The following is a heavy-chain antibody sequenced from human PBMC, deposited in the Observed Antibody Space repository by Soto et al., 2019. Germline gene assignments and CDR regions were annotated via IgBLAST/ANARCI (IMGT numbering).Heavy chain of an antibody. V-gene: IGHV3-23*01. CDR1: GFTFGTTD. Sequence: VQLLQSGGGLVQPGGSLTLYCAASGFTFGTTDMSWVRQAPGEGLEWVSTIDGRGGITYYADSVKGRFTISRDNSRNTVYLQMNSLRGDDTALYYCVKNSGGFNTWGQGALVTVSS. D-gene: IGHD3-10*01. CDR2: IDGRGGIT. J-gene: IGHJ5*02. CDR3: VKNSGGFNT.